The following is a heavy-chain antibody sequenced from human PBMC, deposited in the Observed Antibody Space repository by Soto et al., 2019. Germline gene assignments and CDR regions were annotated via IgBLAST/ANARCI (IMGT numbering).Heavy chain of an antibody. V-gene: IGHV4-59*08. Sequence: SEAPCPTPPVSGGPNSRDHWGVVRQPPGEGTGGVGYIYYSGSTNYNPSLKSRVTISVDTSKNQFSLKLSSVTAADTAVYYCARHVSGYCSSTSCPAYYYYMDVWGKGTTVSVSS. CDR1: GGPNSRDH. CDR2: IYYSGST. D-gene: IGHD2-2*03. CDR3: ARHVSGYCSSTSCPAYYYYMDV. J-gene: IGHJ6*03.